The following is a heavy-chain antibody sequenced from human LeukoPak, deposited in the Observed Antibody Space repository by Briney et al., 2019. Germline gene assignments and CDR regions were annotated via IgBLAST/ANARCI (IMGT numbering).Heavy chain of an antibody. Sequence: GGSLRLSCAASGFTFSNYSMNWVRQAPGKGLEWVSSISSSSSYIFYADSVKGRFTISRDNAKNSLYLQMNSLRAEDTAVYYCASLGPYYAHDYWGQGTLVTVSS. J-gene: IGHJ4*02. CDR1: GFTFSNYS. V-gene: IGHV3-21*01. D-gene: IGHD2-2*01. CDR2: ISSSSSYI. CDR3: ASLGPYYAHDY.